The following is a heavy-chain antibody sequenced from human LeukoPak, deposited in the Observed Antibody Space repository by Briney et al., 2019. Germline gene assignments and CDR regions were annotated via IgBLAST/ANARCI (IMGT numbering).Heavy chain of an antibody. V-gene: IGHV3-7*01. CDR1: GFTFTSYA. CDR2: IKQDGSEK. CDR3: AREKVDTAMVSDY. J-gene: IGHJ4*02. Sequence: PGGSLRLSCAASGFTFTSYAMTWVRQAPGKGLEWVANIKQDGSEKYYVGSVKGRFTISRDNAKNSLYLQMNSLRAEDTAVYYCAREKVDTAMVSDYWGQGTLVTVSS. D-gene: IGHD5-18*01.